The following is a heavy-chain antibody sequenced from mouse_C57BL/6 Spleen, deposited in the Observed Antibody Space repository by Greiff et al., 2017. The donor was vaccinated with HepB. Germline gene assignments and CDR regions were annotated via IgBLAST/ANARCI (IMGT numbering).Heavy chain of an antibody. Sequence: VQLQESGAELVRPGSSVKLSCKASGYTFTSYWMHWVKQRPIQGLEWIGNIDPSDSETHYNQKFKDKATLTVDKSSSTAYMQLSSLTSEDSAVYYCSRLEGLGDYWGQGTSVTVSS. D-gene: IGHD3-1*01. CDR2: IDPSDSET. CDR3: SRLEGLGDY. CDR1: GYTFTSYW. V-gene: IGHV1-52*01. J-gene: IGHJ4*01.